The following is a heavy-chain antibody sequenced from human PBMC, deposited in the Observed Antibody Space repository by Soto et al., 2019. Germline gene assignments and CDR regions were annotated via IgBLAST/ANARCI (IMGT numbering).Heavy chain of an antibody. D-gene: IGHD6-19*01. V-gene: IGHV4-59*12. CDR3: ARAGYSSGWYGHNWFDP. CDR2: IYYSGST. Sequence: SETLSLTCTVSGGSISTYYWSWIRQPPGKGLEWIGYIYYSGSTYYNPSLKSRVTISVDTSKNQFSLKLSSVTAADTAVYYCARAGYSSGWYGHNWFDPWGQGTLVTVSS. CDR1: GGSISTYY. J-gene: IGHJ5*02.